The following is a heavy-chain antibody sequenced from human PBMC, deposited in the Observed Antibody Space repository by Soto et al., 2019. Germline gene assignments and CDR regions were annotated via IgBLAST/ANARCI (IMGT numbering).Heavy chain of an antibody. Sequence: ASVKVSCKASGYTFTSYYMHWVRQAPGQGLEWMGIINPSGGSTSYAQKFQGSVTMTRDTSTSTVYMELSSLRSEDTAVYYCARGTPGIAVAGTFVSLGSFNNWFDPWGQGTLVTVS. V-gene: IGHV1-46*01. J-gene: IGHJ5*02. D-gene: IGHD6-19*01. CDR2: INPSGGST. CDR3: ARGTPGIAVAGTFVSLGSFNNWFDP. CDR1: GYTFTSYY.